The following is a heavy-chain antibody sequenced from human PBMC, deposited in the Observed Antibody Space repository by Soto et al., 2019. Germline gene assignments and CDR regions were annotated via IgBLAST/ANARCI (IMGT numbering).Heavy chain of an antibody. CDR1: GFTFSSYA. Sequence: GGSLRLSCAASGFTFSSYAMSWVRQAPGKGLEWVSAISGSGGSTYYADSVKGRFTISRDNSKNTLYLQMNSLRAEDTAVYYCAIDDCSGGGSCYGGARTGDVDYWGQGTLVTVSS. J-gene: IGHJ4*02. V-gene: IGHV3-23*01. CDR3: AIDDCSGGGSCYGGARTGDVDY. D-gene: IGHD2-15*01. CDR2: ISGSGGST.